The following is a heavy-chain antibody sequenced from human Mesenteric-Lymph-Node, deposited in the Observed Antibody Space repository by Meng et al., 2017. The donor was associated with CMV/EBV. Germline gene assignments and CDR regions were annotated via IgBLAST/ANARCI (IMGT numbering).Heavy chain of an antibody. J-gene: IGHJ4*02. CDR1: GGSVSSGSHY. V-gene: IGHV4-61*01. CDR2: IYDSGTT. Sequence: AGGSVSSGSHYWSWIRQPPGKGLEWIGYIYDSGTTSYSPSLQSRVTISVDSSKNQFSLKLNSVTAADTAVYYCARDSVVAAGVLDYWGQGILVTVSS. D-gene: IGHD6-13*01. CDR3: ARDSVVAAGVLDY.